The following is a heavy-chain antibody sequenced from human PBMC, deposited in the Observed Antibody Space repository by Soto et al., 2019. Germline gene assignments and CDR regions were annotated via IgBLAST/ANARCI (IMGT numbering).Heavy chain of an antibody. V-gene: IGHV4-39*01. CDR3: ARLQPPRGYSSGWFDY. D-gene: IGHD6-19*01. J-gene: IGHJ4*01. Sequence: PSETLSLTCTVSGGSIITTNYYWVWIRQPPXKGLEWIGAIYYAGSTYYNPSLKSRITISVDTSKNQFSLKLKSVTAADTAVYYCARLQPPRGYSSGWFDYWGHGALVTVSS. CDR1: GGSIITTNYY. CDR2: IYYAGST.